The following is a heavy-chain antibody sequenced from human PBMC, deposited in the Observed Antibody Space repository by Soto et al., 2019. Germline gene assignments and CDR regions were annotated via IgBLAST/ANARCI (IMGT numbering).Heavy chain of an antibody. Sequence: ASVKVSCKASGFTFSTYDIHWVRQATGQGLEWMGWMNPNTGNSGSAQKFQGRVTMTRNTSMTTAYMEVRSLKSDDTAVYYCARVTRGSGDWFDPWGKGTLVTVS. CDR2: MNPNTGNS. CDR1: GFTFSTYD. V-gene: IGHV1-8*01. J-gene: IGHJ5*02. D-gene: IGHD6-19*01. CDR3: ARVTRGSGDWFDP.